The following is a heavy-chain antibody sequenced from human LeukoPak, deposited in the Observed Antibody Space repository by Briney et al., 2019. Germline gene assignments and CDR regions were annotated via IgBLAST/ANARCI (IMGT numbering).Heavy chain of an antibody. J-gene: IGHJ4*02. V-gene: IGHV1-2*02. Sequence: ASVRVSCKASGYTFTGYYMHWVRQAPGQGLEWMGWINPNSGGTNYAQKFQGRVTMTRDTSISTAYMELSRLRSDDTAVYYCARRLDTARGYYFDYWGQGTLVTVSS. D-gene: IGHD5-18*01. CDR3: ARRLDTARGYYFDY. CDR1: GYTFTGYY. CDR2: INPNSGGT.